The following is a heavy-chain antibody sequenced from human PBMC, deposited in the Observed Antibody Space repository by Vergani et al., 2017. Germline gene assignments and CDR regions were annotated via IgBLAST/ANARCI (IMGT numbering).Heavy chain of an antibody. Sequence: QLQLQESGPGLVKPSETLSLTCTVSGGSISSGYYWGWIRQPPGKGLEWIGYIYYSGSTNYNPSLKSRVTISVDTSKNQFSLKLSSVTAADTAVDYCASLGGAAAGTGNWFDPWGQGTLVTVSS. D-gene: IGHD6-13*01. V-gene: IGHV4-61*01. CDR3: ASLGGAAAGTGNWFDP. CDR1: GGSISSGYY. J-gene: IGHJ5*02. CDR2: IYYSGST.